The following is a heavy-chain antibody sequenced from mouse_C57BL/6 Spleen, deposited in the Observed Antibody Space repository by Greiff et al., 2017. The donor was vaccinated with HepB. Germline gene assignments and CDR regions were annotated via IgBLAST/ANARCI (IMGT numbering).Heavy chain of an antibody. CDR3: ARRGVYDGYPYAMDY. Sequence: QVQLQQPGAELVMPGASVKLSCKASGYTFTSYWMHWVKQRPGQGLEWIGEIDPSDSYTNYNQNFKGKSTLTVDKSSSTAYMQLSSLTSEDSAVYYCARRGVYDGYPYAMDYWGQGTSVTVSS. V-gene: IGHV1-69*01. CDR2: IDPSDSYT. J-gene: IGHJ4*01. CDR1: GYTFTSYW. D-gene: IGHD2-3*01.